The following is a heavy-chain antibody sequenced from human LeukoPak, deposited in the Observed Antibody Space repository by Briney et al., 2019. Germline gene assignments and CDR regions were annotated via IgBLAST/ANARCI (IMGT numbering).Heavy chain of an antibody. V-gene: IGHV3-49*03. D-gene: IGHD3-3*01. Sequence: QPGGSLRLSCTASGFTFGDYAMSWFRQAPGKGLEWVGFIRSKAYGGTTEYAASVKGRFTISRDDSKSIAYLQMNSLKTEDTAVYYCTRVPDFWSGYYRYYYMDVWGKGTTVTVSS. CDR1: GFTFGDYA. CDR3: TRVPDFWSGYYRYYYMDV. J-gene: IGHJ6*03. CDR2: IRSKAYGGTT.